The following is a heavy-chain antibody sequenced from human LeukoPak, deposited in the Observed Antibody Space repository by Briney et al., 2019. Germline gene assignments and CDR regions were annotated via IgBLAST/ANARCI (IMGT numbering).Heavy chain of an antibody. J-gene: IGHJ4*02. CDR3: ARTGYSSSWYRQGQYYFDY. Sequence: SETLSLTCTVSGGSISNHYWSWIRQSPGMGLEWIGYIYYTGSTNYNPSLKSRVTISVDTSKNQFSLKLSSVTAADTAVYYCARTGYSSSWYRQGQYYFDYWGQGTLVTASS. CDR1: GGSISNHY. CDR2: IYYTGST. D-gene: IGHD6-13*01. V-gene: IGHV4-59*11.